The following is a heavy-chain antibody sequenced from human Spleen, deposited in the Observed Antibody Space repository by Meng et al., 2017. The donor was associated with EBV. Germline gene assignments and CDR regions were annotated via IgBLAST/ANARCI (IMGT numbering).Heavy chain of an antibody. V-gene: IGHV4-61*03. D-gene: IGHD1-7*01. J-gene: IGHJ4*02. CDR2: IYYSGST. CDR1: GGSVSSGSYY. CDR3: ARVYNWSYVADY. Sequence: QVELQEPGPGLVKPSEPLSLTCTVSGGSVSSGSYYWSWIRQPPGKGLEWIGYIYYSGSTNYNPSLKSRVTISVDMSKNHFSLKLTSVTAADTAVYYCARVYNWSYVADYWGQGTLVTVSS.